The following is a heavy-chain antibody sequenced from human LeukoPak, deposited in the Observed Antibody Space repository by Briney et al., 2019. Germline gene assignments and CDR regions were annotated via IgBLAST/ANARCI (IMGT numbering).Heavy chain of an antibody. V-gene: IGHV3-21*01. J-gene: IGHJ5*02. CDR2: ISSSSSYI. CDR1: GFTFSSYS. Sequence: PGGSLRLSCAASGFTFSSYSMNWVRQAQGKGMEWVSSISSSSSYIYYEDSLNSRFTISRDNAHISLYLLMISLSAEDTAVYYFARDFTMVRGVILNWFDPWGQGTLVTVSS. CDR3: ARDFTMVRGVILNWFDP. D-gene: IGHD3-10*01.